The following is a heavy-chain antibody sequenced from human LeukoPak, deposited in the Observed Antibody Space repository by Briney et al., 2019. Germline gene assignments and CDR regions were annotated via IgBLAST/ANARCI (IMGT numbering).Heavy chain of an antibody. D-gene: IGHD3-10*01. CDR3: ARGRVRGSGSYMGY. CDR1: GGSFSGYY. J-gene: IGHJ4*02. CDR2: INHSGST. V-gene: IGHV4-34*01. Sequence: PSETLSLTCAVYGGSFSGYYWSSIRQPPGKGLEWIGEINHSGSTNYNPSLKSRVTISVDTSKNQFSLKLSSVTAADTAVYYCARGRVRGSGSYMGYWGQGTLVTVSS.